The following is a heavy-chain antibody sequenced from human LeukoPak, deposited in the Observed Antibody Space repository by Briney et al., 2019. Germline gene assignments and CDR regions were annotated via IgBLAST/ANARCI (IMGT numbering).Heavy chain of an antibody. D-gene: IGHD5-24*01. Sequence: SVKVSCKASGGTFSSYAISWVRQAPGQGLEWMGGIIPIFGTAKYAQKFQGRVTITADTSTSTAYMELSSLRSEDTAVYYCARAGWLQYYYFDYWGQGTLVTVSS. V-gene: IGHV1-69*06. CDR2: IIPIFGTA. CDR1: GGTFSSYA. CDR3: ARAGWLQYYYFDY. J-gene: IGHJ4*02.